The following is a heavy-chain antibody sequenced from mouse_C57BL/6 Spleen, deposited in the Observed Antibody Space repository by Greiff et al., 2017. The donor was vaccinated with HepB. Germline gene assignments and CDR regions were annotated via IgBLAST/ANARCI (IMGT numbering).Heavy chain of an antibody. CDR1: GYTFTSYW. J-gene: IGHJ2*01. D-gene: IGHD1-1*01. Sequence: QVQLQQPGAELVRPGTSVKLSCKASGYTFTSYWMHWVKQRPGQGLEWIGVIDPSDSYTNYNQKFKGKATLTVDTSSSTAYMQLSSLTSEDSAVYYWASRITTVQGHYFDYWGQGTTLTVSS. CDR2: IDPSDSYT. CDR3: ASRITTVQGHYFDY. V-gene: IGHV1-59*01.